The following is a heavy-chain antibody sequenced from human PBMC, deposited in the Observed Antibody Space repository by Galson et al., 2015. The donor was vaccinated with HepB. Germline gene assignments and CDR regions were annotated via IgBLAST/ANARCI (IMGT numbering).Heavy chain of an antibody. V-gene: IGHV3-11*01. CDR1: GFIFSDYY. CDR3: ATSQGYGSSSRAFVD. D-gene: IGHD6-13*01. J-gene: IGHJ4*02. Sequence: SLRLSCAASGFIFSDYYMSWIRQAPGKGLEWVSYISSSGSTIYYADSVKGRFTISRDNAKNSLFLQMNSLRADDTAVYYCATSQGYGSSSRAFVDWGQGTLVTVSS. CDR2: ISSSGSTI.